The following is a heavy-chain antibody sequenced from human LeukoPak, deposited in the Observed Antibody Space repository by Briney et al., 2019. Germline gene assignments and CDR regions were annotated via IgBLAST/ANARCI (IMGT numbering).Heavy chain of an antibody. V-gene: IGHV3-33*01. CDR2: LWYDGTNK. J-gene: IGHJ6*02. Sequence: GGSLRLSCAASEFSFSSYGMHWVRRAPGKGLQWVARLWYDGTNKYHADSVKGRFTISRDNSQSTLYLQMNSLRAEDTAVYYCARGLVATDYYYYGMDVWGQGTTVTVSS. D-gene: IGHD5-12*01. CDR1: EFSFSSYG. CDR3: ARGLVATDYYYYGMDV.